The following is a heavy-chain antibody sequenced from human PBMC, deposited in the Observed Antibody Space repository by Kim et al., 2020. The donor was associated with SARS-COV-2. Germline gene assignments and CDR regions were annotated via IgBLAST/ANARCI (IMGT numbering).Heavy chain of an antibody. CDR2: ISYDGSNK. V-gene: IGHV3-30*18. D-gene: IGHD6-13*01. J-gene: IGHJ6*02. CDR3: AKGLGYSSSWYSFDYYYGMDV. Sequence: GGSLRLSCAASGFTFSSYDMHWVRQAPGKGLEWVAVISYDGSNKYYADSVKGRFTISRDNSKNTLYLQMNSLRAEDTAVYYCAKGLGYSSSWYSFDYYYGMDVWGQGTTVTVSS. CDR1: GFTFSSYD.